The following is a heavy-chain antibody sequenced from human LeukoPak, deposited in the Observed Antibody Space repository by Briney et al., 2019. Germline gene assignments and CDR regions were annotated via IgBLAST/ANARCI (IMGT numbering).Heavy chain of an antibody. CDR3: ARISSYFDY. J-gene: IGHJ4*02. CDR2: IYYSGST. CDR1: GVSISSYY. Sequence: SETLSLTCTVSGVSISSYYWSWIRQPPGKGLEWIGYIYYSGSTNYNPSLKSRVTISVDTSKNQFSLKLSSVTAADTAVYYCARISSYFDYWGQGTLVTVSS. V-gene: IGHV4-59*08.